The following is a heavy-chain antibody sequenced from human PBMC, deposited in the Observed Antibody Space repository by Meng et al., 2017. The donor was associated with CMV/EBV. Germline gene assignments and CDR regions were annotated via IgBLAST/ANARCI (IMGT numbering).Heavy chain of an antibody. CDR2: IWYDGSNK. CDR3: AKDGSSTTRHLYYYYGMDV. V-gene: IGHV3-33*06. D-gene: IGHD2-2*01. J-gene: IGHJ6*02. Sequence: GESLKISCAASGFTFSSYGMHWVRQAPGKGLEWVAVIWYDGSNKYYADSVKGRFTISRDNSKNTLYLQMNSLRAEDTAVYYCAKDGSSTTRHLYYYYGMDVWGQGTTVTVSS. CDR1: GFTFSSYG.